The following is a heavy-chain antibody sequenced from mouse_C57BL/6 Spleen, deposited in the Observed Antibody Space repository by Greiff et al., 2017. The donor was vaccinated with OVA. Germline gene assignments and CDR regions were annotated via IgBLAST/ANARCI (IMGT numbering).Heavy chain of an antibody. CDR2: IYPGSGST. V-gene: IGHV1-55*01. Sequence: VQLQQPGAELVKPGASVKMSCKASGYTFTSYWITWVKQRPGQGLEWIGDIYPGSGSTNYNEKFKSKATLTVDTSSSTAYMQLSSLTSEDSAVYYCAGSTTVVARGFAYWGQGTLVTVSA. J-gene: IGHJ3*01. D-gene: IGHD1-1*01. CDR1: GYTFTSYW. CDR3: AGSTTVVARGFAY.